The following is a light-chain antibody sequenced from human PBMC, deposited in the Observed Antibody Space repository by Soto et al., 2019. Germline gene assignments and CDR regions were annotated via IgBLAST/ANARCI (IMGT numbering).Light chain of an antibody. J-gene: IGKJ1*01. V-gene: IGKV1-5*03. CDR3: QQYNNYWT. CDR1: QTISSW. Sequence: DIQMTQSPSTLSASVGDRVTITCRASQTISSWLAWYQQKPGKAPKLLLYKASSLESGGPSRFSGSGSGTEFTLTTSSLQPDDFATYYCQQYNNYWTFGQGTKVEIK. CDR2: KAS.